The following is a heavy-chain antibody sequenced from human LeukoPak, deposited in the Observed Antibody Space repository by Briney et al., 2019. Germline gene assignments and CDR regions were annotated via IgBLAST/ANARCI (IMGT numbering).Heavy chain of an antibody. D-gene: IGHD3-10*01. J-gene: IGHJ4*02. V-gene: IGHV1-18*01. CDR1: GYTFTSYG. Sequence: ASVKVSCKASGYTFTSYGISWVRQAPGQGLEWMGWISAYNGNTNYAQKLQGRVTMTTDTSTSTAYMELRSLRSDDTAVYYCARDGRAMVRGVITFDYWGQGTLVTVSS. CDR3: ARDGRAMVRGVITFDY. CDR2: ISAYNGNT.